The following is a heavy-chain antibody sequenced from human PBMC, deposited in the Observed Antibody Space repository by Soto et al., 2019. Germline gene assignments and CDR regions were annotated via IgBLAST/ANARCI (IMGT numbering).Heavy chain of an antibody. CDR1: GGSISRGGYY. V-gene: IGHV4-31*03. CDR3: ARGVLH. CDR2: ISSSGRT. J-gene: IGHJ4*01. Sequence: QVQLQESGPGLVQPSQTLSLTCTVSGGSISRGGYYWSWIRQHPGTGLERIGHISSSGRTYYNTSLKSRVTLSVYTARTKFSLIVNSVTAADTAVYYCARGVLHWGQGTLVTVSA.